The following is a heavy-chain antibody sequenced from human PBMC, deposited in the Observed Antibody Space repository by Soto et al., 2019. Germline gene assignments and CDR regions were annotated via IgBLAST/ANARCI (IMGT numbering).Heavy chain of an antibody. CDR2: INPNSGGT. V-gene: IGHV1-2*04. J-gene: IGHJ4*02. D-gene: IGHD3-9*01. CDR1: GYTFTGYY. Sequence: EASVKVSCTASGYTFTGYYSHWVRQAPGQGLEWMGWINPNSGGTNYAQKFQGWVTMTRDTSISTAYMELSRLRSDDTAVYYCARDGRGDYDILTGYYVYYFDYWGQGTLVTV. CDR3: ARDGRGDYDILTGYYVYYFDY.